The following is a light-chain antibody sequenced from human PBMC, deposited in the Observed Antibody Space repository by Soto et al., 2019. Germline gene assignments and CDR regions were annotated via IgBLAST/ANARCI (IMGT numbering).Light chain of an antibody. CDR2: GST. J-gene: IGKJ1*01. Sequence: EIVLTQSPGTLSLFPGERASLSCKASQSVSSSYLVWYQQMPGQAPRLLIDGSTSRATGIPDRFSGSGSGTDVTLTISRLEPEDFAGYYCQQYGSSPPTFGQGTKLDIK. CDR1: QSVSSSY. CDR3: QQYGSSPPT. V-gene: IGKV3-20*01.